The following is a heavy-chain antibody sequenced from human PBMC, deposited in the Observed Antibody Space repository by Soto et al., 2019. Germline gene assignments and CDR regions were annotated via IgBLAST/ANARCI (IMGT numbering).Heavy chain of an antibody. V-gene: IGHV1-69*01. CDR2: STPGFATT. J-gene: IGHJ4*02. CDR3: AREAIYYFDY. Sequence: QVQLVQSGAEVRKPGSSVKVSCKTSGYTFSNYAISWVRQAPGQGLEWLGGSTPGFATTRDAQRFQGRVTITADESTSTAYMELKSLRSDDTAVYYCAREAIYYFDYWGQGTLVAVSS. CDR1: GYTFSNYA.